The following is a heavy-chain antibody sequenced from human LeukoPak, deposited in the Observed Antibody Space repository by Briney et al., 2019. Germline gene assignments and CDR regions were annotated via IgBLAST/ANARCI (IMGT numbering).Heavy chain of an antibody. J-gene: IGHJ4*02. CDR3: AKGSVTGTYYFDY. D-gene: IGHD6-19*01. V-gene: IGHV3-23*01. Sequence: GGSLRLSCAASGFTFSSYAMRWVRQAPGKGLEWVSTSGSGGATYYADSVKGRFTIFRDTSKITLYLQMNSLRAEDTAVYFCAKGSVTGTYYFDYWGQGTLVTVSS. CDR1: GFTFSSYA. CDR2: SGSGGAT.